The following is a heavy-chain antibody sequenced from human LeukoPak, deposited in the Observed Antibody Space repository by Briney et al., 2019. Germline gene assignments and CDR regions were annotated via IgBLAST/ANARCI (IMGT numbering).Heavy chain of an antibody. CDR2: IIPIFGTA. V-gene: IGHV1-69*13. CDR1: GGTFSIYA. CDR3: ARDAPYYDFWSGPVN. D-gene: IGHD3-3*01. J-gene: IGHJ4*02. Sequence: SVNVSCKASGGTFSIYAISWVRQAPGQGLEWMGGIIPIFGTATYAQEFQGRVTITADESTSTAYMELSSLRSEDTAVYYCARDAPYYDFWSGPVNWGQGTLVTVSS.